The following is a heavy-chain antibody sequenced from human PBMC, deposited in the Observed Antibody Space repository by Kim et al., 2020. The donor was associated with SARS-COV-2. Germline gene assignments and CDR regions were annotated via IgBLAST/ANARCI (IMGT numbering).Heavy chain of an antibody. V-gene: IGHV5-51*01. CDR2: IYPGDSDT. CDR3: ARHLRRSPFDY. J-gene: IGHJ4*02. Sequence: GESLKISCEGSGYSFSTYWIGWVRQMPGKGLEWMGIIYPGDSDTRYNPSFQGQVTISADKSISTAYLQWNSLKASDTAMYYCARHLRRSPFDYWGPGNLVTVSS. CDR1: GYSFSTYW.